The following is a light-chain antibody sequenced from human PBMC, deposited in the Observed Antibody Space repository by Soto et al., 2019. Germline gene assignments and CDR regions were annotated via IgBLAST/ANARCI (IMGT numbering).Light chain of an antibody. Sequence: IVMTQSPVTMSVSPGERATLSCRASQSISTNLAWYQQKPGQAPRLLIYGAPTRAPGIPARFSGGGSGKEFTLTNNSLQSEDFAVYYCQHYNNWPPWTFGQGTKVETK. CDR3: QHYNNWPPWT. V-gene: IGKV3-15*01. CDR2: GAP. CDR1: QSISTN. J-gene: IGKJ1*01.